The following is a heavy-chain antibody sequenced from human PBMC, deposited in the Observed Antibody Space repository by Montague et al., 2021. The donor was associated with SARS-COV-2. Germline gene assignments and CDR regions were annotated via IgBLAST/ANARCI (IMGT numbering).Heavy chain of an antibody. D-gene: IGHD1-1*01. CDR3: ARGAPGY. V-gene: IGHV4-34*01. CDR2: INYRGST. CDR1: GGSFSDYH. Sequence: SETLSLTCAVYGGSFSDYHWTWIRQSPGGGLEWIGQINYRGSTKYNPSLMSRVTISIDTSKNQFSLKLTSVTAADTAVYYCARGAPGYWGQGTLVTVSS. J-gene: IGHJ4*02.